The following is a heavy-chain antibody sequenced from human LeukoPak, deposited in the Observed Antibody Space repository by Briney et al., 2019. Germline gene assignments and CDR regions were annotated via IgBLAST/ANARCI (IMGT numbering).Heavy chain of an antibody. J-gene: IGHJ4*02. D-gene: IGHD3-10*01. Sequence: GGSLRLSCAASGFTFSNFAMSWVRQAPGKGLEWVSSISGTGVNTHCADSARGRFTISRDYSKNTLYLRMSSLRAEDTAVYYCAKSSVRGVDSFDYWRQGTLVTVSS. V-gene: IGHV3-23*01. CDR2: ISGTGVNT. CDR3: AKSSVRGVDSFDY. CDR1: GFTFSNFA.